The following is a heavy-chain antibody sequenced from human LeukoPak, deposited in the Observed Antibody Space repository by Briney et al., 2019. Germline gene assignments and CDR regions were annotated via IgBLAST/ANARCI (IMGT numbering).Heavy chain of an antibody. J-gene: IGHJ4*02. Sequence: PGGSLRLSCAASGFTFSSYGMHWVRQAPGKGLEWVSFIRGDGIIKYYADSVKGRFTISRDTSKNTLYLQMNSLRAEDTAVYYCARSKCYDISGYYFDYWGEGALVTVSS. V-gene: IGHV3-30*02. D-gene: IGHD3-22*01. CDR2: IRGDGIIK. CDR1: GFTFSSYG. CDR3: ARSKCYDISGYYFDY.